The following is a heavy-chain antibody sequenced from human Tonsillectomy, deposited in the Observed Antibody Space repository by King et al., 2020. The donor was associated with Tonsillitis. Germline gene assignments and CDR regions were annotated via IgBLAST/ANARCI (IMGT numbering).Heavy chain of an antibody. CDR1: GLTFNNAW. Sequence: VQLVESGGGLVKPGGSLRLSCAASGLTFNNAWMSWVRQAPGKGLEWVGRIKSKTDGGTTDSAAPVKGRFTISRDDSKNTLYLQMNSLKTEDTAVYYCTTDWWYSSSSPHFDYWGQGTLVTVSS. CDR2: IKSKTDGGTT. V-gene: IGHV3-15*01. J-gene: IGHJ4*02. CDR3: TTDWWYSSSSPHFDY. D-gene: IGHD6-6*01.